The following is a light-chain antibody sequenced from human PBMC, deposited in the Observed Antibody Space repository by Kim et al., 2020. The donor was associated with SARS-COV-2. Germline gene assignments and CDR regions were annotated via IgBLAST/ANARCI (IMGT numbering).Light chain of an antibody. CDR2: KVS. CDR1: QASLNSDGTAC. Sequence: ASNSCRSRQASLNSDGTACLTWYRQRPGQSPRRLIYKVSDRDSGVPDRFSGSGSGTDFTLKISGVEAEDVGVYYCMQGTHWPRYTFGQGTKLEI. V-gene: IGKV2-30*01. CDR3: MQGTHWPRYT. J-gene: IGKJ2*01.